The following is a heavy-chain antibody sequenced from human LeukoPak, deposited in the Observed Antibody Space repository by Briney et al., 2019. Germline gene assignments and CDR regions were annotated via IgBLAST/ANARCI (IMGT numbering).Heavy chain of an antibody. CDR1: GGSFSGYY. D-gene: IGHD3-9*01. Sequence: SETLSLTCAVYGGSFSGYYWSWIRQPPGKGLEWIGEINHSGSTNYNPSLKSRVTISVHTSKNQFSLKLSSVTAADTAVYYCASAHYDILTGYPTALIDYWGQGTLVTVSS. CDR3: ASAHYDILTGYPTALIDY. J-gene: IGHJ4*02. CDR2: INHSGST. V-gene: IGHV4-34*01.